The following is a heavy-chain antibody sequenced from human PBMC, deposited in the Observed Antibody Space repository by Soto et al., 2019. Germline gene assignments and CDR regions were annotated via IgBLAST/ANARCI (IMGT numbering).Heavy chain of an antibody. CDR3: ARDSEKPNHYYDSSGYPFDY. Sequence: GGSLRLSCAASGFTFSSYEMNWVRQAPGKGLEWVSYISSSGSTIYYADSVKGRFTISRDNAKNSLYLQMNSLRAEDTAVYYCARDSEKPNHYYDSSGYPFDYWGQGTLVTVSS. V-gene: IGHV3-48*03. CDR1: GFTFSSYE. D-gene: IGHD3-22*01. CDR2: ISSSGSTI. J-gene: IGHJ4*02.